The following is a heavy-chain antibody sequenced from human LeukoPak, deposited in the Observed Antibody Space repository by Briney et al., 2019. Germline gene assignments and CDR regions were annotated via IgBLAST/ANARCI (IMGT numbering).Heavy chain of an antibody. J-gene: IGHJ4*02. CDR2: FSHRGGS. CDR3: ARAQDFSDSSGPNYLDF. V-gene: IGHV4-39*07. Sequence: SETLSLTCAVSGGSISSSNYYWGWIRQSPGKGLEWIGSFSHRGGSYHNPSLKSRVTISVDTSKNQFSLKLLSVTAADTAVYYCARAQDFSDSSGPNYLDFWGQGILVTVSS. D-gene: IGHD3-22*01. CDR1: GGSISSSNYY.